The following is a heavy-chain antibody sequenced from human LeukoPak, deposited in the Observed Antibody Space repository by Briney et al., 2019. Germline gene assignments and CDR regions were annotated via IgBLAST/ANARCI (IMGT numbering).Heavy chain of an antibody. CDR3: ARVEGYCSGGSCYSGEGYYYYYGMDV. J-gene: IGHJ6*02. V-gene: IGHV3-20*01. Sequence: GGSLRLSCAASGFTFDDYGMSWVRQAPGKGLEWVSGINWNGGSTGYADSVKGRFTISRDNAKNSLYLQMNSLRAEDTALYHCARVEGYCSGGSCYSGEGYYYYYGMDVWGQGTTVTVPS. D-gene: IGHD2-15*01. CDR2: INWNGGST. CDR1: GFTFDDYG.